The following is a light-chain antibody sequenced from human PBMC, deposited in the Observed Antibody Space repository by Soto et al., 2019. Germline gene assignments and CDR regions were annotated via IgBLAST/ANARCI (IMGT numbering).Light chain of an antibody. CDR2: AVS. V-gene: IGLV2-14*01. CDR3: SSYTSSSIDYV. Sequence: QSALTQPASVSGSPGQSITISCTGTSSDVGGYNYVSWYQQHPGKAPKLMIYAVSNRPSGVSNRFSGSKSGNTASLTISGLQAEYEADYYCSSYTSSSIDYVFGTGTKLTVL. CDR1: SSDVGGYNY. J-gene: IGLJ1*01.